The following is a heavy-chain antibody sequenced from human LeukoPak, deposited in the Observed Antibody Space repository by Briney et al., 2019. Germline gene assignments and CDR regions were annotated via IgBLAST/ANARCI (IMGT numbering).Heavy chain of an antibody. Sequence: VASVKVSCKASGGTFSSYAISWVRQAPGQGLEWMGGIIPIFGTANYAQKFQGRVTITADESTSTAYMELSSLRSEDTGVYYCAGEGGYCSGGSCYSPQYFQHWGQGTLVTVSS. CDR3: AGEGGYCSGGSCYSPQYFQH. J-gene: IGHJ1*01. CDR1: GGTFSSYA. D-gene: IGHD2-15*01. CDR2: IIPIFGTA. V-gene: IGHV1-69*01.